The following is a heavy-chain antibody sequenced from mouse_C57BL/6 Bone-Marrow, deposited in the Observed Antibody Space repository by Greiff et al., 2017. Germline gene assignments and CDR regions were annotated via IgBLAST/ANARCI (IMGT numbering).Heavy chain of an antibody. Sequence: EVQLQQSGPELVKPGASVKIPCKASGYTFTDYNMDWVKQSHGKSLEWIGDINPNNGGTIYNQKFKGKATLTVDKSSSTAYMELRSLTSEDTAVYYGARWYYGSSYAMDYWGQGTSVTVSS. D-gene: IGHD1-1*01. J-gene: IGHJ4*01. CDR2: INPNNGGT. CDR3: ARWYYGSSYAMDY. CDR1: GYTFTDYN. V-gene: IGHV1-18*01.